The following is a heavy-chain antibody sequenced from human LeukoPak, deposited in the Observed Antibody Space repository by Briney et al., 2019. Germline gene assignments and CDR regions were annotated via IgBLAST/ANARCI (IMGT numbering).Heavy chain of an antibody. CDR3: ARVVTTYDYVWGSYRYRWFDP. CDR2: IYYSGST. V-gene: IGHV4-59*08. D-gene: IGHD3-16*02. J-gene: IGHJ5*02. Sequence: PSETLSLTCTVSDGSISSYYWIWIRQPPWKGLEWIGYIYYSGSTYYNPSLKSRVTISVDTSKNQFSLKLSSVTAADTAVYYCARVVTTYDYVWGSYRYRWFDPWGQGTLVTVSS. CDR1: DGSISSYY.